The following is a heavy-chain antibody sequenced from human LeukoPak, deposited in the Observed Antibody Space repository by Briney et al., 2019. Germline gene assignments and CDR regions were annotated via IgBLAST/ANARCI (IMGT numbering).Heavy chain of an antibody. CDR3: ARPGSGSSFDI. J-gene: IGHJ3*02. CDR1: GGSFSGHY. Sequence: SETLSLTCAVYGGSFSGHYWSWISQTPGKGLEWKEEINHSGSTNYNPSLKSRVTISVDTSKNQFSLKLSSVTAAYTAVYYCARPGSGSSFDIWGQGTMVTVSS. D-gene: IGHD3-10*01. CDR2: INHSGST. V-gene: IGHV4-34*01.